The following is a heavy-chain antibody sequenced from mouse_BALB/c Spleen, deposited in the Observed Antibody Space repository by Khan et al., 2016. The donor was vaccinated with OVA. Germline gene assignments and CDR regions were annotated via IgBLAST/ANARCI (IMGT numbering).Heavy chain of an antibody. D-gene: IGHD4-1*01. CDR2: INPYNDGT. J-gene: IGHJ2*01. Sequence: EVQLQESGPELVKPGASVKMSCKASGYIFTNYVLHWVKQKPGQGLEWIGYINPYNDGTKYNEKFKGKATLASDKSSITAYMEHSSLTSEDAAVYYCARGNWQSYYIDYWGQGTTLTLSS. CDR3: ARGNWQSYYIDY. V-gene: IGHV1S136*01. CDR1: GYIFTNYV.